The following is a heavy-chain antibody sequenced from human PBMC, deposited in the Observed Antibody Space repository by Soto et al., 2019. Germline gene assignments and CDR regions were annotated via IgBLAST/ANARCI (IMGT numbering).Heavy chain of an antibody. CDR1: GFTFSNAW. J-gene: IGHJ3*01. D-gene: IGHD6-6*01. CDR3: AKTPYSSSSGTFDV. Sequence: GGSLRLSCAASGFTFSNAWINWVRQAPGKGLERVSGISHSGGGTYYADSVKGRFTISRDNSKNTLYVQMNSLRAEDTAVYYCAKTPYSSSSGTFDVWGQGTMVTVSS. CDR2: ISHSGGGT. V-gene: IGHV3-23*01.